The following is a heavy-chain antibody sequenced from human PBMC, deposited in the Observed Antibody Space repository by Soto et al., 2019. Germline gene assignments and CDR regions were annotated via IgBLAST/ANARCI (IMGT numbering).Heavy chain of an antibody. CDR2: IKSKTDGGTT. J-gene: IGHJ6*04. V-gene: IGHV3-15*07. CDR3: KTVYTIAGATWYGMDV. D-gene: IGHD1-26*01. CDR1: GFTFSNAW. Sequence: GGSLRLSCAASGFTFSNAWMNWVRQAPGKGLEWVGRIKSKTDGGTTDYAAPVKGRFTISRDDSKNTLYLQMNSLKTEDTAVYYCKTVYTIAGATWYGMDVLGKCTTVTVSS.